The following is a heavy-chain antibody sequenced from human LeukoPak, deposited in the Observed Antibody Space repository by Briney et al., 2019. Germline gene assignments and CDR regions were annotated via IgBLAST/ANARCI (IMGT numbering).Heavy chain of an antibody. CDR3: TRVIVAVPGYFDYFDF. CDR2: INEDGSNK. V-gene: IGHV3-7*01. CDR1: GFSFSNHY. D-gene: IGHD6-19*01. J-gene: IGHJ4*02. Sequence: EGSLRLSCTASGFSFSNHYMRWIRQAPGKGLEWVANINEDGSNKWHLGSVKGRFTVSRDNARNSLYLQMNSLRVEDTAVYYCTRVIVAVPGYFDYFDFWGQGVLVTVSS.